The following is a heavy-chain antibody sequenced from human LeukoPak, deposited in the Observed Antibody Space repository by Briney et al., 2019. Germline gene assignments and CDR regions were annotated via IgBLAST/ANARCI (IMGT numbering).Heavy chain of an antibody. CDR2: INPNSGGT. J-gene: IGHJ4*02. Sequence: ASLKVSCKASGYTFTGYYMHWVRQAPGQGLEWMGWINPNSGGTNSAKKFQGRVTMTRDTSITTAYMDLSSLTSDDTAVYYCARDKSSSPGEYWGQGSLVTVSS. D-gene: IGHD6-6*01. V-gene: IGHV1-2*02. CDR1: GYTFTGYY. CDR3: ARDKSSSPGEY.